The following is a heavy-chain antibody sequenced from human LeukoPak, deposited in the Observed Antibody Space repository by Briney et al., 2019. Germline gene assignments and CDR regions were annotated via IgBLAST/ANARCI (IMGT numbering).Heavy chain of an antibody. CDR3: ATLPTYYYDSSGDLLDY. Sequence: PGGPLRLSCAASGFTFSSYAMSWVRQAPGKGLEWVSAISGSGGSTYYADSVKGRFTISRDNSKNTLYLQMNSLRAEDTAVYYCATLPTYYYDSSGDLLDYWGQGTLVTVSS. CDR2: ISGSGGST. CDR1: GFTFSSYA. D-gene: IGHD3-22*01. J-gene: IGHJ4*02. V-gene: IGHV3-23*01.